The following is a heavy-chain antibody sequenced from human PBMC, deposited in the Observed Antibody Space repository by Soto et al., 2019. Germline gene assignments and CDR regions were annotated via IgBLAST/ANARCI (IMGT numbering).Heavy chain of an antibody. D-gene: IGHD3-10*01. V-gene: IGHV3-9*01. CDR3: AKDIGGVSGSPFDY. CDR1: GFTFDDYA. J-gene: IGHJ4*02. CDR2: ISWNSGSI. Sequence: GGSLRLSCAASGFTFDDYAMHWVRQAPGKGLEWVSGISWNSGSIGYADSVKGRFTISRDNAKNSLYLQMNSLRAEDTALYYCAKDIGGVSGSPFDYWGQGTLVTVSS.